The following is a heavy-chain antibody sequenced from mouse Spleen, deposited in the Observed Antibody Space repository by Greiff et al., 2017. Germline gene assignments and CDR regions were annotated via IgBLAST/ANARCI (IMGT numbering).Heavy chain of an antibody. CDR1: GYTFTSYG. CDR2: IYPRSGNT. J-gene: IGHJ4*01. D-gene: IGHD2-14*01. CDR3: ARRGYDEGYYAMDY. Sequence: QVQLKQSGAELARPGASVKLSCKASGYTFTSYGISWVKQRTGQGLEWIGEIYPRSGNTYYNEKFKGKATLTADKSSSTAYMELRSLTSEDSAVYFCARRGYDEGYYAMDYWGQGTSVTVSS. V-gene: IGHV1-81*01.